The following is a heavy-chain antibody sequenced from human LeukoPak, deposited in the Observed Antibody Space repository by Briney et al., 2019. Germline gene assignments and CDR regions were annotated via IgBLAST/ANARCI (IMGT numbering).Heavy chain of an antibody. CDR1: GFTFSSYA. V-gene: IGHV3-30*01. CDR3: ARDGGYSYGSTYYYYYMDV. J-gene: IGHJ6*03. D-gene: IGHD5-18*01. Sequence: GGPLRLSCAASGFTFSSYAMHWVRQAPGKGLEWVAVISYDESNKYYADSVKGRFTISRDNSKNTLYLQMNSLRAEDTAVYYCARDGGYSYGSTYYYYYMDVWGKGTTVTVSS. CDR2: ISYDESNK.